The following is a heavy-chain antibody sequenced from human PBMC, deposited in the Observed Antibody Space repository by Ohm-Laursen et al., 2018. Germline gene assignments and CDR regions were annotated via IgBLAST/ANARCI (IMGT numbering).Heavy chain of an antibody. Sequence: SLRLSCTASGFTFSSYWMSWVRQAPGKGLEWVANIKQDGSEKYYVDSVKGRFTISRDNAKNSLYLQMNSLRAEDTALYYCAKDHSPYSSNLRSAFDIWGQGTMVTVSS. D-gene: IGHD6-13*01. CDR1: GFTFSSYW. CDR2: IKQDGSEK. CDR3: AKDHSPYSSNLRSAFDI. J-gene: IGHJ3*02. V-gene: IGHV3-7*03.